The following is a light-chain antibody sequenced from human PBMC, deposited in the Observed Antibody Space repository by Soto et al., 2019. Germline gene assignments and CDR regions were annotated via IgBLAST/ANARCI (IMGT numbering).Light chain of an antibody. CDR3: SSYTSSSTPYV. CDR2: DVS. Sequence: QSVLTQPASVSGSPVQSITISCTGTSSDVGGYNYVSWYQQHPGKAPKLMIYDVSSRPSGVSNRFSGAKSGNTASLTISGPQTEDEADYYCSSYTSSSTPYVFGTGTKVTVL. V-gene: IGLV2-14*01. CDR1: SSDVGGYNY. J-gene: IGLJ1*01.